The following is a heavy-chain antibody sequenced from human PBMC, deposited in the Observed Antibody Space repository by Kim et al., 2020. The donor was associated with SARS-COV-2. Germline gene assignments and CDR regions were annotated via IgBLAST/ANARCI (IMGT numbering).Heavy chain of an antibody. D-gene: IGHD1-7*01. J-gene: IGHJ3*01. CDR3: ARSLGLHTYDV. V-gene: IGHV3-7*03. Sequence: YYGGSVKGRFIVSRDTAKSSLYLQMNSLRVEDTAVYYCARSLGLHTYDVWGQGTTVTVSS.